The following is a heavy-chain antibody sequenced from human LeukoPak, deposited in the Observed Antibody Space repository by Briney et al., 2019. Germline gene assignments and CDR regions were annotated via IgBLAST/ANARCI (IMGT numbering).Heavy chain of an antibody. D-gene: IGHD6-13*01. CDR2: ISGSGGTT. CDR3: AKGEQQLVRLDY. Sequence: LSLTCTVSGGSISSGGYYWSWVRQAPGKGLEWVSVISGSGGTTYYADSVKGRFTISRDNSKNTLYLQMQSLRAEDTAVYYCAKGEQQLVRLDYWGQGTLVTVSS. V-gene: IGHV3-23*01. J-gene: IGHJ4*02. CDR1: GGSISSGGYY.